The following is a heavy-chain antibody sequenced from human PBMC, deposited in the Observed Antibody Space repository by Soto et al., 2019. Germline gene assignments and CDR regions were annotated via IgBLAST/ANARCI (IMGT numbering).Heavy chain of an antibody. CDR2: ISDGGDLI. CDR3: AKRQGTGLAAKNFDF. J-gene: IGHJ4*02. CDR1: GFPFGNHA. V-gene: IGHV3-23*01. D-gene: IGHD2-15*01. Sequence: LRLSCAASGFPFGNHAMSWVRQAPGKGLEWVSGISDGGDLIYYADSVKGRFSMSRDNSENMLYLQMTNLRAEDTAIYFCAKRQGTGLAAKNFDFWGQGTLVTVSS.